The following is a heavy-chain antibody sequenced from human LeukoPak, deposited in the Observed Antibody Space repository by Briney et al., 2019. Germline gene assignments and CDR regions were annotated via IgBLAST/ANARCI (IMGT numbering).Heavy chain of an antibody. CDR1: GGSFSGYY. Sequence: SETLSLTCAVYGGSFSGYYWSWIRQPPGKGLEWIAEINHSGSTNYNPSLKSRVTISVDKSKNQFSLKLSSVTAADTAVYYCARDRGIAVAGDNWFDPWGQGTLVTVSS. V-gene: IGHV4-34*01. D-gene: IGHD6-19*01. J-gene: IGHJ5*02. CDR2: INHSGST. CDR3: ARDRGIAVAGDNWFDP.